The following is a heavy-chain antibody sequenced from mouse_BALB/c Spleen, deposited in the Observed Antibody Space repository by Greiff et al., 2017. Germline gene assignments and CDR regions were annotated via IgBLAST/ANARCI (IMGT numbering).Heavy chain of an antibody. J-gene: IGHJ3*01. D-gene: IGHD1-1*01. CDR3: ASPITTVVAKGAWFAY. CDR1: GYTFTSYD. CDR2: IFPGDGST. Sequence: VKLVESGAELVKPGASVKLSCKASGYTFTSYDINWVRQRPEQGLEWIGWIFPGDGSTKYNEKFKGKATLTTDKSSSTAYMQLSRLTSEDSAVYFCASPITTVVAKGAWFAYWGQGTLVTVSA. V-gene: IGHV1-85*01.